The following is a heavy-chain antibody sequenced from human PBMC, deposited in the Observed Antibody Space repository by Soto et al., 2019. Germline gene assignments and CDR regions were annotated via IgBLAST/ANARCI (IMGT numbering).Heavy chain of an antibody. CDR2: ISGSGGST. V-gene: IGHV3-23*01. Sequence: GGSLRLSCAASGFTFSSYAMSWVRQAPGKGLEWVSAISGSGGSTYYADSVKGRFTISRDNSKNTLYLQMNSLRAEDTAVYYCAKGYSVCTNGVCPTLFDYWGQGTLVTVSS. CDR3: AKGYSVCTNGVCPTLFDY. D-gene: IGHD2-8*01. J-gene: IGHJ4*02. CDR1: GFTFSSYA.